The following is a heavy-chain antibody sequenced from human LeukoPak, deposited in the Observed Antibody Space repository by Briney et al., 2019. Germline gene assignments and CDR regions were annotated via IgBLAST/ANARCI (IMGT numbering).Heavy chain of an antibody. CDR1: GFTFSSYA. V-gene: IGHV3-23*01. CDR2: FSGSGGST. CDR3: AKDTTGSYQRAFDY. J-gene: IGHJ4*02. D-gene: IGHD1-1*01. Sequence: GGSLRLSCAASGFTFSSYAMSWVRQAPGKGLECISGFSGSGGSTYYADSVKGRFTISRDNSKNTLYLQVNSLRAEDTAVYYCAKDTTGSYQRAFDYWGQGTLVTVSS.